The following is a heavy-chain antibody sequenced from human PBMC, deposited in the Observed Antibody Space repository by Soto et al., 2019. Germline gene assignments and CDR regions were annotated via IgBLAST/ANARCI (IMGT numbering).Heavy chain of an antibody. CDR2: ISSSSSYI. J-gene: IGHJ6*02. CDR1: GFTFSSYS. V-gene: IGHV3-21*01. CDR3: ARDAGPPPSIAVAGTYYGMDV. Sequence: GGSLRLSCAASGFTFSSYSMNWVRQAPGKGLEWVSSISSSSSYIYYADSVKGRFTISRDNSENMLYLQINSLRAEDTAVYYCARDAGPPPSIAVAGTYYGMDVWGQGTTVTVSS. D-gene: IGHD6-19*01.